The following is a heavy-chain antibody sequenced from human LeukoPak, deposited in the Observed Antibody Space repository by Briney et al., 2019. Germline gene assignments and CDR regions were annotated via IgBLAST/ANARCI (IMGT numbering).Heavy chain of an antibody. Sequence: SVKVSCKASGGTFSSYAISRVRQAPGQGLEWMGGIIPIFGTANYAQKFQGRVTITADESTSTAYMELSSLRSEDTAVYYCAKDVRIPDDYGDYVFDYWGQGTLVTVSS. D-gene: IGHD4-17*01. CDR2: IIPIFGTA. CDR1: GGTFSSYA. J-gene: IGHJ4*02. CDR3: AKDVRIPDDYGDYVFDY. V-gene: IGHV1-69*13.